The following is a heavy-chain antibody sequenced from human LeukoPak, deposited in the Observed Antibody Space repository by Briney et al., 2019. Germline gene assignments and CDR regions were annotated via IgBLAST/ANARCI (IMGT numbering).Heavy chain of an antibody. CDR3: TRDSGPSSWYFDY. CDR2: IKQDGSEK. V-gene: IGHV3-7*01. D-gene: IGHD6-13*01. Sequence: GGSLRLSCAASGFTFSSYWMSWVRQAPGKGLEWVANIKQDGSEKYYVDSVKGRFTISRDNAQNSLYLQMNSLRAVDTAMYHCTRDSGPSSWYFDYWGQGTLVTVSS. J-gene: IGHJ4*02. CDR1: GFTFSSYW.